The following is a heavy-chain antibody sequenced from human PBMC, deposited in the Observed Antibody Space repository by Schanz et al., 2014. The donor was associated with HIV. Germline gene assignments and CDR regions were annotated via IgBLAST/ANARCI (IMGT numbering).Heavy chain of an antibody. J-gene: IGHJ4*02. D-gene: IGHD3-10*01. Sequence: VQLVESGGDLVKPGGSLRLSCTASGFSFSDYHMSWIRQAPGKGLEWVGRSKNKANGYITEYTASVKGRFTISRDDSRNSLYLQMNSLKTEDTAVYFCARWRSGAPSNWGQGTLVTVSS. CDR2: SKNKANGYIT. CDR1: GFSFSDYH. CDR3: ARWRSGAPSN. V-gene: IGHV3-72*01.